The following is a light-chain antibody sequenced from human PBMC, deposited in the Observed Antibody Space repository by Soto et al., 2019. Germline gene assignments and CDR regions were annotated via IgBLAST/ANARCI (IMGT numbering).Light chain of an antibody. J-gene: IGKJ1*01. CDR1: QSVSSIY. Sequence: VLTQSPGTLSLSPGERATLTCRASQSVSSIYLAWYQQRPGQAPRLLIYGASSRATGIPDRFSGSGSGTDFTLTISRLEPEDFAVYYCQPYGSSPWTFGQGTKVDIK. CDR2: GAS. V-gene: IGKV3-20*01. CDR3: QPYGSSPWT.